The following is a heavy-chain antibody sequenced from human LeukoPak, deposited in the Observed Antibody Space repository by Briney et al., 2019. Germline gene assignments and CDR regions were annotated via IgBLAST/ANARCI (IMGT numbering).Heavy chain of an antibody. V-gene: IGHV4-39*01. CDR3: ASKSTAWTIDY. D-gene: IGHD3/OR15-3a*01. CDR1: GGSISSSSYY. J-gene: IGHJ4*02. Sequence: PSETLSLTCTVSGGSISSSSYYWGWIRQTPGKGLEWIGTMYYSGSTNYNPSLKSRVTLSIDTPKNQFSPRLSSVTAADTAVYYCASKSTAWTIDYWGQGTLVTVSS. CDR2: MYYSGST.